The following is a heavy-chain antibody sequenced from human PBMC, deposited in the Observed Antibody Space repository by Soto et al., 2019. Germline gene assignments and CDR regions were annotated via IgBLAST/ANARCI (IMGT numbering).Heavy chain of an antibody. Sequence: ASVKVSCKASGYTFTSYGISWVRQAPGQGLEWMGWISAYNGNTNYAQKLQGRVTMTTDTSTSTAYMELRSLRSDDTAVYYCARVVGEQQLVLAAFDIWGQGTMVTVSS. CDR1: GYTFTSYG. CDR2: ISAYNGNT. V-gene: IGHV1-18*01. CDR3: ARVVGEQQLVLAAFDI. J-gene: IGHJ3*02. D-gene: IGHD6-13*01.